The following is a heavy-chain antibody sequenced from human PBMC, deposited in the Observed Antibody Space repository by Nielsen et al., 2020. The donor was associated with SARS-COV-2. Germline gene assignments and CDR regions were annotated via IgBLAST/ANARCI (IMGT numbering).Heavy chain of an antibody. CDR1: GYTFTSYW. Sequence: GGSLRLSCQGSGYTFTSYWIGWVRQMPGKGLEWMGVIYPRDSDTRYNPSFQGQVTISADKSISTVYLQWSGLKASDSAMYYCARNTYGGSTDYWGQGTPVTVSS. J-gene: IGHJ4*02. CDR2: IYPRDSDT. V-gene: IGHV5-51*01. CDR3: ARNTYGGSTDY. D-gene: IGHD4-23*01.